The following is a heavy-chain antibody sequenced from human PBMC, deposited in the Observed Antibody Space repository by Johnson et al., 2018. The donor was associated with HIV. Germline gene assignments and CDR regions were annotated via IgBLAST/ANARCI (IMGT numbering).Heavy chain of an antibody. CDR2: INWNGGST. V-gene: IGHV3-66*02. D-gene: IGHD3-16*02. J-gene: IGHJ3*02. CDR3: SKALGWEISI. CDR1: GFIAISNY. Sequence: EKLVESGGGLVQPGGSLRLSCAASGFIAISNYMTWVRQAPGKGLEWVSGINWNGGSTGYADYVKGRFTISRDNSKNTLYLQMNSLRAEDTAVYYCSKALGWEISIWGQGTMVTVSS.